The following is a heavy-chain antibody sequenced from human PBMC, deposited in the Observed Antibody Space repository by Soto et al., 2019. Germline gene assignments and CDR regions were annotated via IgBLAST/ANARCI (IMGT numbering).Heavy chain of an antibody. CDR2: ISYDGSNK. Sequence: QVQLVESGGGVVQPGRSLRLSCAASGFTFSSYGMHWVRQAPGKGLEWVAVISYDGSNKYYADSVKGRFTISRGNSKNTLYLQMNSLRAEDTAVYYCAKDHYSGSYHGPWFDPWGQGTLVTVSS. V-gene: IGHV3-30*18. CDR1: GFTFSSYG. D-gene: IGHD1-26*01. J-gene: IGHJ5*02. CDR3: AKDHYSGSYHGPWFDP.